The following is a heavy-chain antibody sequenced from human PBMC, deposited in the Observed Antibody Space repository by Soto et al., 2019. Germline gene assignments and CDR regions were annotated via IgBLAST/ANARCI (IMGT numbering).Heavy chain of an antibody. CDR3: ASVTRFPDAFDI. J-gene: IGHJ3*02. Sequence: QVHLQQWGAGLLKPSETLSLTCGVYGGSFGTSYWAWIRQSPEKGLEWIGEINHNGDSNYNPSLKMRVTISIDMSENQSSLKLTPVAAADTAVYYCASVTRFPDAFDIWGQGTPVIVSS. CDR1: GGSFGTSY. CDR2: INHNGDS. V-gene: IGHV4-34*01.